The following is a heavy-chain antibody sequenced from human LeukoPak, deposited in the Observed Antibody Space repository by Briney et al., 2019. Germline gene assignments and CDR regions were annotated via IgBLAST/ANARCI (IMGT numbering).Heavy chain of an antibody. V-gene: IGHV3-23*01. CDR3: AKEDYSNYGFDY. CDR1: GFTFSTYA. D-gene: IGHD4-11*01. J-gene: IGHJ4*02. CDR2: ISGSGGGT. Sequence: GGSLRLSCAASGFTFSTYAMSWVRQAAGKGLEWVSLISGSGGGTYYADSVKGRFTISRDNSKNTLYLQLNSLRVEDTAVYYCAKEDYSNYGFDYWGQGTLVTVSS.